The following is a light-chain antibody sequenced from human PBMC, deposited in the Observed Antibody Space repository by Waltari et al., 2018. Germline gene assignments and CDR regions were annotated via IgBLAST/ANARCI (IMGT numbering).Light chain of an antibody. CDR3: QHSYSTPPFT. CDR1: QTISIY. V-gene: IGKV1-39*01. Sequence: DIQMTQPPSSLSASVGARVTISCRESQTISIYLNWFQQKPGKAPKLLIYAASSLQSGVPSRFSGSGSGTDFTLTISSLQPEDFATYYCQHSYSTPPFTFGPGTKVDIK. CDR2: AAS. J-gene: IGKJ3*01.